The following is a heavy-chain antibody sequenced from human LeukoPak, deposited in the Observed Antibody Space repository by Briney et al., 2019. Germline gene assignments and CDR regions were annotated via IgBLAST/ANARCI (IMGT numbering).Heavy chain of an antibody. CDR2: ISGSGGST. CDR3: AKQRDILTGYFDY. V-gene: IGHV3-23*01. J-gene: IGHJ4*02. CDR1: GFTFSSYA. D-gene: IGHD3-9*01. Sequence: GGSLRLSCAASGFTFSSYAMSWVRQAPGKGLEWVSAISGSGGSTYYADSVKGRFTISRDNSKNTLYLQMNSLGAEDTAVYYCAKQRDILTGYFDYWGQGTLVTVSS.